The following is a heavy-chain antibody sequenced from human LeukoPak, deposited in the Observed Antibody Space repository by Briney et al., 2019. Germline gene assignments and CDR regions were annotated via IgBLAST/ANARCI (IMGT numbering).Heavy chain of an antibody. D-gene: IGHD2-8*01. CDR2: ISYDGSNK. J-gene: IGHJ6*03. CDR1: GFTFSSYA. Sequence: GRSLRLSCAASGFTFSSYAMHWVRQAPGKGLEWVAVISYDGSNKYYADSVKGRFTISRDNSKNTLYLQMNSLRAEDTAVYYCAKDRCSNGIGCYYYYMDVWGKGTTVTISS. CDR3: AKDRCSNGIGCYYYYMDV. V-gene: IGHV3-30*04.